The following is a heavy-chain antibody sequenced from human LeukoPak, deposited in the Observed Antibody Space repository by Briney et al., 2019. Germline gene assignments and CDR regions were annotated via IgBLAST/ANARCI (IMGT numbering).Heavy chain of an antibody. Sequence: GSLRLSFAASGFTFSSYAMSWVRQAPGKGLEWVSAISGSGGSTYYADSMKGRFTISRDNSKNTLYLQMNSLRAEDTAVYYCAKGDVLRFLEWFKGFDPWGQGTLVTVSS. V-gene: IGHV3-23*01. CDR3: AKGDVLRFLEWFKGFDP. D-gene: IGHD3-3*01. CDR2: ISGSGGST. CDR1: GFTFSSYA. J-gene: IGHJ5*02.